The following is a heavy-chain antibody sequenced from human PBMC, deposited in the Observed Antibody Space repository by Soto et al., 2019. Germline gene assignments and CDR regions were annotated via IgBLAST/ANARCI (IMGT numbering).Heavy chain of an antibody. Sequence: EVQLVESGGGLVQPGRSLRLSCADSGFTFYDFAMHWVRQAPGKGLEWVSRISGTRNIIDYADSVKGRFIISRDNAKNSLYLQMNSLRPEDTAFYYCVKDMYEGSSGGSLDYWGQGTLVTVSS. J-gene: IGHJ4*02. D-gene: IGHD2-15*01. CDR2: ISGTRNII. CDR3: VKDMYEGSSGGSLDY. CDR1: GFTFYDFA. V-gene: IGHV3-9*01.